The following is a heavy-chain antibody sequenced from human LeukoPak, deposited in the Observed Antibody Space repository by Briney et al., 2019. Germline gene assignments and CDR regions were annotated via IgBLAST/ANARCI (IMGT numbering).Heavy chain of an antibody. V-gene: IGHV3-48*03. CDR1: GFTFSSYE. CDR3: ARGAIVVVPAAEDDAFDI. D-gene: IGHD2-2*01. J-gene: IGHJ3*02. CDR2: ISSSGSTI. Sequence: GGSLRLSCAASGFTFSSYEMNWVCQAPGKGLEWVSYISSSGSTIYYADSVKGRFTISRDNAKNSLYLQMNSLRAEDTAVYYCARGAIVVVPAAEDDAFDIWGQGTMVTVSS.